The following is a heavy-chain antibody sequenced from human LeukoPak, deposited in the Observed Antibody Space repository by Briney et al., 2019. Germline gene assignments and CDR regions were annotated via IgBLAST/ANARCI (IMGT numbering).Heavy chain of an antibody. V-gene: IGHV3-23*01. Sequence: PGGSLRLSCAAPGFTFSSYAMTWVRQAPGKGLEWVSTISGRGVSIYYADSARGRFTISRDNSKKTLYLQLNSLRAEDTAVYFCAKGVAAAGTAGEYFEHWGQGTLVTVSS. CDR1: GFTFSSYA. CDR2: ISGRGVSI. D-gene: IGHD6-13*01. J-gene: IGHJ1*01. CDR3: AKGVAAAGTAGEYFEH.